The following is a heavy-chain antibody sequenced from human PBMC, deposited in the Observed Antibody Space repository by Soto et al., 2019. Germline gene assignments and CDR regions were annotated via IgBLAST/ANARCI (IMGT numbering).Heavy chain of an antibody. J-gene: IGHJ4*02. CDR2: IKQDGSEK. CDR3: ARGKSAHPGED. Sequence: EVQLVESGGGLVQPGGSLRLSCSASGFTFSVHWMTWVRQAPGKGPEWVANIKQDGSEKYYVDSVKGRFTISRDNAKNSLYLQMNSLRTEDTAVYYCARGKSAHPGEDWGQGTLVTVSS. CDR1: GFTFSVHW. V-gene: IGHV3-7*04. D-gene: IGHD3-10*01.